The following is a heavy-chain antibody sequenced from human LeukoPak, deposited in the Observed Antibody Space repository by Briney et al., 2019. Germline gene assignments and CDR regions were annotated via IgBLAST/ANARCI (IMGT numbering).Heavy chain of an antibody. CDR1: GYTFTSYG. CDR2: ISAYNGNT. Sequence: GASVKVSCKASGYTFTSYGISWVRQAPGQGLEWMGWISAYNGNTNYAQKLQSRITMTTDTSTSTAYMDLRSLRSDDTAVYYCARDYYDSSGYLRDYWGQGTLVTVSS. V-gene: IGHV1-18*01. J-gene: IGHJ4*02. D-gene: IGHD3-22*01. CDR3: ARDYYDSSGYLRDY.